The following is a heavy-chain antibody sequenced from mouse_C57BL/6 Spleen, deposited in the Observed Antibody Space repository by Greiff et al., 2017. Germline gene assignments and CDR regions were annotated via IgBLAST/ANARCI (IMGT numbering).Heavy chain of an antibody. Sequence: QVQLQQPGAELVKPGASVKMSCKASGYTFTSYWITWVKQRPGQGLEWIGDIYPGSGSTNYNEKFKSKATLTVDKSSSTAYMQLSSLTSEDSAVYYCATDNSYPDYAMDYWGQGTSGTVSS. CDR2: IYPGSGST. CDR3: ATDNSYPDYAMDY. D-gene: IGHD1-1*01. CDR1: GYTFTSYW. J-gene: IGHJ4*01. V-gene: IGHV1-55*01.